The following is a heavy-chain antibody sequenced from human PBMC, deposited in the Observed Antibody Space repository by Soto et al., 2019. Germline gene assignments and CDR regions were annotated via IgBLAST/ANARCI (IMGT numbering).Heavy chain of an antibody. CDR2: ISSYNGNT. V-gene: IGHV1-18*04. Sequence: ASVKVSCKASGYTLTSYGISWVRQAPGQGLEWMGWISSYNGNTNYAQKVQGRVTMTTDKSTSTTYMELRSLRSDDTAVYYCARGPRYCSSTSCFSGVTWFDPWGQGTLVTVSS. J-gene: IGHJ5*02. CDR1: GYTLTSYG. CDR3: ARGPRYCSSTSCFSGVTWFDP. D-gene: IGHD2-2*01.